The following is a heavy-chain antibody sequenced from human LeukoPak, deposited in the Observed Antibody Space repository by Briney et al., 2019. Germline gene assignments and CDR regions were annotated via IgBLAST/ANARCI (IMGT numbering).Heavy chain of an antibody. CDR2: VSGSGGTT. D-gene: IGHD3-10*01. V-gene: IGHV3-23*01. J-gene: IGHJ4*02. Sequence: GGSLRLSCAASGFTFSSYAMSCVRQAPGKGLEWVSSVSGSGGTTYYADSVKGRFTISRDNSRSTLYLQLNSLRAEDTAVYYCAKALWFGDLSTFDYWGQGTLVTVSS. CDR1: GFTFSSYA. CDR3: AKALWFGDLSTFDY.